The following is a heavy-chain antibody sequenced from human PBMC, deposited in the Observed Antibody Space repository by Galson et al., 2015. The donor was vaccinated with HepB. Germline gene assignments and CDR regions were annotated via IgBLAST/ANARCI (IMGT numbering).Heavy chain of an antibody. V-gene: IGHV3-30*04. Sequence: SLRLSCAASGFTFSSYAMHWVRQAPGKGLEWVAVISYDGSNKYYADSVKGRFTISRDNSKNTLYLQMNSLRAEDTAVYYCARDGGHWGQGTLVTVSS. J-gene: IGHJ4*02. D-gene: IGHD3-3*01. CDR3: ARDGGH. CDR2: ISYDGSNK. CDR1: GFTFSSYA.